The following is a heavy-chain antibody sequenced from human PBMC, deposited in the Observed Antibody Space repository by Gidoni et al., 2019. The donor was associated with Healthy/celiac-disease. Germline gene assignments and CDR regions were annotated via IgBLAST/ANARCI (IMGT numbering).Heavy chain of an antibody. D-gene: IGHD6-19*01. CDR1: GCTCDDYA. V-gene: IGHV3-9*01. CDR3: AKDKEWLDSPGFDY. CDR2: ISWNSGSI. J-gene: IGHJ4*02. Sequence: EVQLVESGGGLVQQGRSLRLSCAASGCTCDDYAMHWVRQAPGKGLEWVSGISWNSGSIGYADSVKGRFTISRDNAKNSLYLQMNSLRAEDTALYYCAKDKEWLDSPGFDYWGQGTLVTVSS.